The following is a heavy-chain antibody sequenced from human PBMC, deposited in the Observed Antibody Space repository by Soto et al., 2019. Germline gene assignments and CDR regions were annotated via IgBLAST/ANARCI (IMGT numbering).Heavy chain of an antibody. V-gene: IGHV3-7*03. J-gene: IGHJ3*02. CDR2: ISPDGSEK. CDR1: GFTFGNHW. D-gene: IGHD5-18*01. Sequence: PGGSLRLSCAVSGFTFGNHWMTWVRQAPGKGLEFLANISPDGSEKYYVDSVKGRFTISRDNTKNSLYLQMNSLRDEDTAVYYCAIDRGYSYGYDAFDIWGQGTMVTVSS. CDR3: AIDRGYSYGYDAFDI.